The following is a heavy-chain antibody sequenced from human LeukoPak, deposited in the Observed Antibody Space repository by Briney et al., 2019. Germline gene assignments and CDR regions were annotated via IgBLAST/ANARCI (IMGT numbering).Heavy chain of an antibody. D-gene: IGHD6-19*01. CDR3: ARGVWLESYFDY. V-gene: IGHV1-2*02. Sequence: ASVKVSCKASGYTFTGYYMHWVRQAPGQGLEWMGWINPNSGGTNYAQKFQGRVTMTRDTSIGTAYMELSRLRSDDTAVYYCARGVWLESYFDYWGQGTLVTVSS. CDR1: GYTFTGYY. J-gene: IGHJ4*02. CDR2: INPNSGGT.